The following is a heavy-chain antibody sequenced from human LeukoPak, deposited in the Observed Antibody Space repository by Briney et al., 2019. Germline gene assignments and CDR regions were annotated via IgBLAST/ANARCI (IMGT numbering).Heavy chain of an antibody. J-gene: IGHJ4*02. Sequence: ASVKVSCKASGYTFTSYGISWVRQAPGQGLEWMGWISAYNGNTNYAQKLQGRVTMTTDTSTSTAYMELRSLRSDDTAVYYCARALRGYDSSGYYVWGQGTLVTVSS. CDR3: ARALRGYDSSGYYV. V-gene: IGHV1-18*01. CDR2: ISAYNGNT. D-gene: IGHD3-22*01. CDR1: GYTFTSYG.